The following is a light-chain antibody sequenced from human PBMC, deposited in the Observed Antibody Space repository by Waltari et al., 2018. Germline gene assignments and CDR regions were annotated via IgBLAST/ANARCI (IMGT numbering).Light chain of an antibody. CDR2: AAT. CDR1: QDINND. CDR3: LQYKSYPLT. V-gene: IGKV1-17*01. Sequence: DIQMTQSPSSPSVAVGDTVTITCRASQDINNDLNRFQQKPGKPPKLLISAATTLQSGVPSRFSGSGSGTEFTLTISSLQPEDFATYYCLQYKSYPLTFGGGTKVEIK. J-gene: IGKJ4*01.